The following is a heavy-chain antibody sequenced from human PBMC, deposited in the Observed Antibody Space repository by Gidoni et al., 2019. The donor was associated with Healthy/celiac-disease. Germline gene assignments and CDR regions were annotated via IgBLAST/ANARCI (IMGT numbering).Heavy chain of an antibody. CDR1: GFTFSIYA. V-gene: IGHV3-23*01. Sequence: VQLLESGGGLVQPGGSLRLSCAASGFTFSIYAMSWVRQAPGKGLGWVSAISGSGGSTYYADSVKGRFTISRDNSKNTLYLQMNSLRAEDTAVYYCAKDTAPVAATGYGMDVWGQGTTVTVSS. J-gene: IGHJ6*02. D-gene: IGHD2-15*01. CDR2: ISGSGGST. CDR3: AKDTAPVAATGYGMDV.